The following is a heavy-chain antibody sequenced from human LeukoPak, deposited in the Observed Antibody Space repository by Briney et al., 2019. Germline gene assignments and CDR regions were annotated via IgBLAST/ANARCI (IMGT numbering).Heavy chain of an antibody. V-gene: IGHV3-73*01. CDR3: TRRAGDGYNQIDY. Sequence: GKSLRLSCAASGFTFSNYAMHWVRQASGKGLEWVGRIRSKANSYATAYAASVKGRFTISRDDSKNTAYLQMNSLKTEDTAVYYCTRRAGDGYNQIDYWGQGTLVTVSS. CDR1: GFTFSNYA. CDR2: IRSKANSYAT. J-gene: IGHJ4*02. D-gene: IGHD5-24*01.